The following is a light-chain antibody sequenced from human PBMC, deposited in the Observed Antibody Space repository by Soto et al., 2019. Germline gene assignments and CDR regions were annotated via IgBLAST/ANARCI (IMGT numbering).Light chain of an antibody. V-gene: IGLV2-14*01. J-gene: IGLJ1*01. CDR2: EVS. CDR3: SSYTASSTLEV. Sequence: QSVLTQPASVSGSPGQSITISCTGSSSDVGAYNYVSWYQQHPDKAPKLMIYEVSNRPSGVSHRFSGSKFGNTASLTISGLQAEDEADYYCSSYTASSTLEVFGTGTKVTVL. CDR1: SSDVGAYNY.